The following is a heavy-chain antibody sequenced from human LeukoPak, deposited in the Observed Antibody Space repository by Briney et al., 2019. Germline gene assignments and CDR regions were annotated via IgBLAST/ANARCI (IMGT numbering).Heavy chain of an antibody. V-gene: IGHV6-1*01. Sequence: SQTLSLTCAISGDSVSSNSAAWNWIRRSPSRGLEWLGRTYYGSKWYNDYAVSVESRITIRPDTSKNQFSLQLNSMTPEDTAVYYCARDQAGLDYWGQGTLVTVSS. J-gene: IGHJ4*02. CDR2: TYYGSKWYN. CDR1: GDSVSSNSAA. CDR3: ARDQAGLDY. D-gene: IGHD6-19*01.